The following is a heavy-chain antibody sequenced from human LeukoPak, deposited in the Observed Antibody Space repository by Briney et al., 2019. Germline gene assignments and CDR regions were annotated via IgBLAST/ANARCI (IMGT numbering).Heavy chain of an antibody. V-gene: IGHV3-23*01. CDR1: GFTFSSYT. D-gene: IGHD3-22*01. J-gene: IGHJ4*02. CDR2: ISSSGDKT. Sequence: GESLRLSCAASGFTFSSYTMSWVRLTPGKGLEWISGISSSGDKTYYAESAGDRFTISRDNSKNTLYLQMNSLRAEDTAVYYCAKDFYDSSGYFILSGIDYWGQGTLVTVSS. CDR3: AKDFYDSSGYFILSGIDY.